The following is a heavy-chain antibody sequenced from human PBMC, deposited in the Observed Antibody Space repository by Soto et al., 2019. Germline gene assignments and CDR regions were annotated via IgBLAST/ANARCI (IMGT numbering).Heavy chain of an antibody. Sequence: QVQLQQWGAGLLKPSETLSLTCAVYGRCFSGYYWSWIRQPPGKGLEWIGEINHSGSTNYNPSLNSRVTITVDTSQNQFSLNLSSVTAADTAVYYCARAYGGNSGVFDYWGQGTLVTASS. D-gene: IGHD4-17*01. V-gene: IGHV4-34*01. J-gene: IGHJ4*02. CDR2: INHSGST. CDR1: GRCFSGYY. CDR3: ARAYGGNSGVFDY.